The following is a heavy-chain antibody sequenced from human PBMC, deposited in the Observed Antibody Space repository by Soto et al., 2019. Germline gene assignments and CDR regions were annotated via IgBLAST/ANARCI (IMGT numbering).Heavy chain of an antibody. Sequence: GGSLRLSCAASGFTFSSYAMSWVRQAPGKGLEWVSAISGSGGSTYYADSVKGRFTISRDNSKNTLYLQMNSLRAEDTAVYYCANPGISGTYYYGMDVWGQGTTVTVSS. CDR2: ISGSGGST. D-gene: IGHD1-26*01. V-gene: IGHV3-23*01. CDR3: ANPGISGTYYYGMDV. J-gene: IGHJ6*02. CDR1: GFTFSSYA.